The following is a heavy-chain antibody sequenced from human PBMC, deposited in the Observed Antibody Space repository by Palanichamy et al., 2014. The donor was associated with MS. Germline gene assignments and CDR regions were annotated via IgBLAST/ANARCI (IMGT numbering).Heavy chain of an antibody. V-gene: IGHV3-23*01. CDR2: IGGSGGST. J-gene: IGHJ4*02. CDR1: GFTFSSYT. CDR3: AKVDAPGYNYGYYDY. D-gene: IGHD5-18*01. Sequence: VQLLESRGGLVQPGGSLRLSCAASGFTFSSYTMSWVRQAPGKGLEWVSAIGGSGGSTYYADSVKGRFTISRDNSDNTLYLQMNSLRAEDTAVYYCAKVDAPGYNYGYYDYWGQGTLVTVSS.